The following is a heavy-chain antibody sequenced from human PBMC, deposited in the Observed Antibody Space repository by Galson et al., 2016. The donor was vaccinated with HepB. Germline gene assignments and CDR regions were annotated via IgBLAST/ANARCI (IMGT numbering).Heavy chain of an antibody. CDR3: ARFGGWHLTGRKYYFDS. Sequence: SVKVSCKASGYIFTTWGISWVRQAPGRGLEWLGWISSYNGNTNYAQKVQGRLTMTTNSSTNTAYMELTSLQPDDAAVYYCARFGGWHLTGRKYYFDSWGQGTLVTVSS. D-gene: IGHD3-16*01. CDR1: GYIFTTWG. CDR2: ISSYNGNT. J-gene: IGHJ4*02. V-gene: IGHV1-18*01.